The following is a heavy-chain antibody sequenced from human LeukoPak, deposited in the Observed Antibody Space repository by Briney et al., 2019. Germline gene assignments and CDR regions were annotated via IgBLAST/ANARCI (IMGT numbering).Heavy chain of an antibody. Sequence: SETLSLTCSVSGGSISNSRYYWGWIRQPPGKGLEWIGSLSYSGNTYYNPYLRSRVTMSADTSKNQFSLKLSSVTAADTALYYCATHFMVRGVRSWFDPWGQGTLVTVSS. CDR3: ATHFMVRGVRSWFDP. J-gene: IGHJ5*02. CDR1: GGSISNSRYY. CDR2: LSYSGNT. D-gene: IGHD3-10*01. V-gene: IGHV4-39*01.